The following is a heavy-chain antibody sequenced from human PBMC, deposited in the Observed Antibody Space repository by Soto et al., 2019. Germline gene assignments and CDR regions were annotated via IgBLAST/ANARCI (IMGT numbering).Heavy chain of an antibody. CDR1: GFTFSSYA. CDR3: ARAQGYSYGNAFDI. Sequence: GGSLRLSCAASGFTFSSYAMAWVRQAPGKGLEWVSSVSASGGTTNYADSVKGRSTISRDNAKNSLYLQMNSLRAEDTAVYYCARAQGYSYGNAFDIWGQGTMVTVSS. V-gene: IGHV3-23*01. J-gene: IGHJ3*02. D-gene: IGHD5-18*01. CDR2: VSASGGTT.